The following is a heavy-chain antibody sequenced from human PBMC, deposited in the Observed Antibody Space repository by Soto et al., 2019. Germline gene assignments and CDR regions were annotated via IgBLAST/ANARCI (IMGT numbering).Heavy chain of an antibody. CDR2: IYYSGST. CDR3: ARLIAAAGTSYYYGMDV. CDR1: GGSISSGGYY. Sequence: QVQLQESGPGLVKPSQTLSLTCTVSGGSISSGGYYWSWIRQHPGKGLEWIGYIYYSGSTYYNPSLKSRVTISVDTSKNQFSLKLSSVSAADTAVYYCARLIAAAGTSYYYGMDVWGQGTTVTVSS. V-gene: IGHV4-31*03. J-gene: IGHJ6*02. D-gene: IGHD6-13*01.